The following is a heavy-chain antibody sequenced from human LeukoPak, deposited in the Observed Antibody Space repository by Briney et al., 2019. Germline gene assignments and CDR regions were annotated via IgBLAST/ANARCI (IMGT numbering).Heavy chain of an antibody. D-gene: IGHD1-7*01. CDR2: ISGSGGST. Sequence: GGSPRLSCAASGFTFGSHAMSWVRQAPGKGLEWVSTISGSGGSTYYANSVKGRFTISRDNSKNTLYLQMNSLRDEDSAVYYCAKDACVGDCNYHFDYWGQGTLVPVSS. CDR1: GFTFGSHA. V-gene: IGHV3-23*01. CDR3: AKDACVGDCNYHFDY. J-gene: IGHJ4*02.